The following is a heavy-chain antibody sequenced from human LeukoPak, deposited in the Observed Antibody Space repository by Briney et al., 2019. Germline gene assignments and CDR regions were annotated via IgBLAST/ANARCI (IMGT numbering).Heavy chain of an antibody. CDR1: GFTFDDYA. J-gene: IGHJ4*02. CDR2: ISWNSGSI. CDR3: AKDISGYSSSWYEFDY. V-gene: IGHV3-9*01. D-gene: IGHD6-13*01. Sequence: GRSLRLSCAASGFTFDDYAMHWVRQAPGKGLEWVSGISWNSGSIGYADSVKGRFTISRDNAKNSLYLQMNSLRAEDTALYYCAKDISGYSSSWYEFDYWGQGTLVTVSS.